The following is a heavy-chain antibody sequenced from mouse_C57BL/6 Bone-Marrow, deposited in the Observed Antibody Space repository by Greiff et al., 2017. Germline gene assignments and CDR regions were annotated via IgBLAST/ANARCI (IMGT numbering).Heavy chain of an antibody. Sequence: EVKLQESGPGLVKPSPSLSLSCSVSGYSITSGYYCNWIRQFAGNKLGCMGFIPHGGSTNYNPSLKNRISITRDTSKNQFFLKLNSVTTEDTATYYCAREGLLRAGDFAYWGQGTLVTVSA. J-gene: IGHJ3*01. D-gene: IGHD1-1*01. CDR3: AREGLLRAGDFAY. CDR1: GYSITSGYY. V-gene: IGHV3-6*01. CDR2: IPHGGST.